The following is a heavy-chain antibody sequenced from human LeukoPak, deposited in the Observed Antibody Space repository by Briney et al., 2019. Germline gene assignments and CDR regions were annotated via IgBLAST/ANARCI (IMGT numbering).Heavy chain of an antibody. J-gene: IGHJ4*02. V-gene: IGHV3-21*01. CDR2: ISSSSSYI. Sequence: GGSLRLSCAASGFSFTSYAMNWVRQAPGKGLEWVSSISSSSSYIYYADSVKGRFTISRDNAKNSLYLQMNSLRAEDTAVYYCARAGEQQLLNYWGQGTLVTVSS. CDR3: ARAGEQQLLNY. D-gene: IGHD6-13*01. CDR1: GFSFTSYA.